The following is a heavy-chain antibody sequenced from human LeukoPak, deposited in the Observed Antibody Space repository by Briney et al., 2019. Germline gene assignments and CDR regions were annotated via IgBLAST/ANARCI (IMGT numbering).Heavy chain of an antibody. Sequence: GGSLRLSCAASGFTFSSYAMHWVRQAPGKGLEWVAVISYDGSNKYYADSVKGRFTISRDNSKNTLYLQMNSLRAEDTAVYYCAKDRNYDSSGPDYWGQGTLVTVSS. CDR3: AKDRNYDSSGPDY. J-gene: IGHJ4*02. D-gene: IGHD3-22*01. V-gene: IGHV3-30-3*01. CDR2: ISYDGSNK. CDR1: GFTFSSYA.